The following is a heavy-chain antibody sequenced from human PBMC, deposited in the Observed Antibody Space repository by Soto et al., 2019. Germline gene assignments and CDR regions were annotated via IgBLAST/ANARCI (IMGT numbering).Heavy chain of an antibody. CDR1: GVSVSSTTYY. CDR2: VYYSGAT. V-gene: IGHV4-61*01. J-gene: IGHJ6*02. Sequence: PSETLSLTCTVSGVSVSSTTYYWNWIRQPPGKGLEWIGSVYYSGATNYNPSLHGRVTISMDTSYNRLSLKLKSVTAADTAVYYCARDMYLPTSPWGMAVWGQGTTVTVSS. CDR3: ARDMYLPTSPWGMAV. D-gene: IGHD2-8*01.